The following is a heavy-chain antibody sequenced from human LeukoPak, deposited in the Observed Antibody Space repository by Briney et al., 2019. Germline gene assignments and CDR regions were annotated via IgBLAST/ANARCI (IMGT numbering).Heavy chain of an antibody. J-gene: IGHJ4*02. CDR1: GYSFTSYW. CDR2: IYPGDSDT. V-gene: IGHV5-51*01. D-gene: IGHD3-22*01. Sequence: GESLKISCKGSGYSFTSYWIGWVRQMPGKGLELMGIIYPGDSDTRYSPSFQGQVTISADKSISTAYLQWSSLKASDTAMYYCARYGYYDSSGYIFDYWGQGTLVTVSS. CDR3: ARYGYYDSSGYIFDY.